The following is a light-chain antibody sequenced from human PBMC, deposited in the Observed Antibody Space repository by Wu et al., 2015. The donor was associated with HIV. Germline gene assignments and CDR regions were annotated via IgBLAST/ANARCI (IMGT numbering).Light chain of an antibody. CDR1: QSVSIW. CDR2: MAS. Sequence: DIQMTQSPSALSASIGDRVTITCRASQSVSIWLAWYQQKPGKAPKLLIYMASRLESGVPSRFSGSGSGTEFTLTISSLQPDDFATYYCQQYETYSRTLGQGTKVEIK. CDR3: QQYETYSRT. J-gene: IGKJ1*01. V-gene: IGKV1-5*03.